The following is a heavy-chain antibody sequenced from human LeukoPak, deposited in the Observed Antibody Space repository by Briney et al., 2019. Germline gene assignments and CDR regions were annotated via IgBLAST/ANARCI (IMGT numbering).Heavy chain of an antibody. J-gene: IGHJ4*02. Sequence: GGSLRLSCAASGFTFSSYDMHWVRQATGKGLEWVSAIGTAGDTYYPGSVKGRFTISRENAKNSLYLQMNSLRAGDTAVYYCARGGYVWGSYRYGEYYFDYWGQGTLVTVSP. CDR1: GFTFSSYD. D-gene: IGHD3-16*02. CDR3: ARGGYVWGSYRYGEYYFDY. V-gene: IGHV3-13*01. CDR2: IGTAGDT.